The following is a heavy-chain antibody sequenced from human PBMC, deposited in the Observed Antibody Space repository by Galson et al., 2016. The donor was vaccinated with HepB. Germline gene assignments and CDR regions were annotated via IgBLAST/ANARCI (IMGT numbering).Heavy chain of an antibody. J-gene: IGHJ4*02. V-gene: IGHV4-31*03. CDR2: IHYSGNT. Sequence: TLSLTCTVSGGSISSDGHYWSWICQHPGKGLEWIGYIHYSGNTYYNPSVKSRVIISVDTSKNQFSLKLRSVTAADTAVYYCARARVGSTDYGGQGTLVTVSS. D-gene: IGHD1-26*01. CDR1: GGSISSDGHY. CDR3: ARARVGSTDY.